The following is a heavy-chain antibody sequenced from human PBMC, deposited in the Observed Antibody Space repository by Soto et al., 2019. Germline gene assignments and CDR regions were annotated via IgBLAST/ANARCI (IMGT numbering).Heavy chain of an antibody. CDR3: ASSAIYYDSTVSY. CDR1: GGTFSSYA. J-gene: IGHJ4*02. V-gene: IGHV1-69*13. D-gene: IGHD3-22*01. CDR2: TNPIFGRA. Sequence: SVKVSCKASGGTFSSYAITWVRQAPGQGLEWMGGTNPIFGRANYAQKFQGRVTITADESTSTAYLDLSSLRSEDTAVYYCASSAIYYDSTVSYWGQGTLVPVSS.